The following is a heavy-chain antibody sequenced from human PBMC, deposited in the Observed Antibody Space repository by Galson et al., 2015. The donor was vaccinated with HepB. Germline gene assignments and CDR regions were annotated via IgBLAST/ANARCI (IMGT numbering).Heavy chain of an antibody. D-gene: IGHD2-15*01. J-gene: IGHJ5*02. Sequence: TLSLTCTVSGGSISSGGYYWSWIRQHPGKGLEWIGYIYYSGSTYYNPSLKSRVTISVDTSKNQFSLKLSSVTAADTAVYYCARYCSGGSCYANWFDPWGQGTLVTVSS. V-gene: IGHV4-31*03. CDR2: IYYSGST. CDR3: ARYCSGGSCYANWFDP. CDR1: GGSISSGGYY.